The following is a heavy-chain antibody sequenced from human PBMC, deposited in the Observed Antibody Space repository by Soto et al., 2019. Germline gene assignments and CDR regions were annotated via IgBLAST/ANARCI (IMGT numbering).Heavy chain of an antibody. D-gene: IGHD4-17*01. Sequence: GGSLRLSCAASGFTFSSYAMSWVRQAPGKGLEWVSAISGSGGSTYYADSVKGRFTISRDNSKNTLYLQMNSLRAEDTAVYYCANSITVTKGLDYWGQGTLVTVSS. J-gene: IGHJ4*02. CDR2: ISGSGGST. CDR3: ANSITVTKGLDY. CDR1: GFTFSSYA. V-gene: IGHV3-23*01.